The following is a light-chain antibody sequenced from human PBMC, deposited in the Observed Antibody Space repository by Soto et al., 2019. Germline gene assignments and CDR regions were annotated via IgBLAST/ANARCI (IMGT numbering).Light chain of an antibody. Sequence: EIVLTQSPGTLSLSPGERATLSCRASQSVRYNYLAWYQQKPGQAPRLLIYTASSRDTGIPDRFTGSGSGTDFALTISRLEPEDFAVYYCQQYGGSPLTFGGGTKVDIK. CDR2: TAS. J-gene: IGKJ4*01. CDR1: QSVRYNY. CDR3: QQYGGSPLT. V-gene: IGKV3-20*01.